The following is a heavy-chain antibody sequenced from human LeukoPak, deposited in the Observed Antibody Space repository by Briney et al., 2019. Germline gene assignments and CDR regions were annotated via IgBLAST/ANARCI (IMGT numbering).Heavy chain of an antibody. CDR2: ISGSGSST. Sequence: GGSLRLSCAASGFTFSSYAMSWVRQAPGKGLEWVSVISGSGSSTYYADSVKGRFTISRDNSKNTLYLQMNSLRAEDTAVYYCAKGYYYRSGTNFDSWGQGPLVTVSA. CDR1: GFTFSSYA. D-gene: IGHD3-10*01. CDR3: AKGYYYRSGTNFDS. V-gene: IGHV3-23*01. J-gene: IGHJ4*02.